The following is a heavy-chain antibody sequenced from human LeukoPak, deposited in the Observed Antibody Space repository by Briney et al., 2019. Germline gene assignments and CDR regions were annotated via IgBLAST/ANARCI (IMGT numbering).Heavy chain of an antibody. J-gene: IGHJ5*02. CDR2: IYYSGST. D-gene: IGHD3-10*01. CDR3: ARVLIWFGQLQNWFDP. V-gene: IGHV4-39*07. CDR1: GFTFSSYS. Sequence: GSLRLSCAASGFTFSSYSMNWVRQAPGKGLEWIGSIYYSGSTYYNPSLKSRVTISVDTSKNQFSLKLSSVTAADTAVYYCARVLIWFGQLQNWFDPWGPGTLVTVSS.